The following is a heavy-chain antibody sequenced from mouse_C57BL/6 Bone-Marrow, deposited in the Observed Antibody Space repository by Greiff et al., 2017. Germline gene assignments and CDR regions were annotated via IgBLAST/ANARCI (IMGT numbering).Heavy chain of an antibody. CDR2: ISDGGSYT. J-gene: IGHJ2*01. Sequence: EVQLVASGGGLVKPGGSLKLSCAASGFTFSSYAMSWVRQTPEKRLEWVATISDGGSYTYYPDNVKGRFTISRDNAKNNLYLQMSHLKSEDTAMYYCARIDYWGQGTTLTVSS. CDR1: GFTFSSYA. CDR3: ARIDY. V-gene: IGHV5-4*01.